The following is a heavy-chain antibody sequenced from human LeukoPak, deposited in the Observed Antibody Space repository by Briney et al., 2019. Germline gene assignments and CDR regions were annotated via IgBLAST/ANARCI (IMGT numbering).Heavy chain of an antibody. Sequence: AGGSLRLSCAASGFTFSSYAMSWVRQAPGKGLEWVSAISGSGGSTYYADSVKGRFTISRDNSKNTLYLQMNSLRAEDTAVYYCANSGTSAAFYYFDYWGQGTLVTVSS. D-gene: IGHD3-10*01. J-gene: IGHJ4*02. V-gene: IGHV3-23*01. CDR1: GFTFSSYA. CDR2: ISGSGGST. CDR3: ANSGTSAAFYYFDY.